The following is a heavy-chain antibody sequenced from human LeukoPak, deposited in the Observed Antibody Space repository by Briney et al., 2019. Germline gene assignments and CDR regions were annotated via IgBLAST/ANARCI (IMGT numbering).Heavy chain of an antibody. CDR2: IYYSGST. CDR3: ARRLYYDSSGYHKPTYNWFDP. D-gene: IGHD3-22*01. Sequence: SETLSLTCTVSGGSISSYYWSWIRQPPGKGLEWIGYIYYSGSTNYNPSLKSRVTISVDTSKNQFSLKLSSVTAADTAVYYCARRLYYDSSGYHKPTYNWFDPWGQGTLVTVSS. CDR1: GGSISSYY. V-gene: IGHV4-59*12. J-gene: IGHJ5*02.